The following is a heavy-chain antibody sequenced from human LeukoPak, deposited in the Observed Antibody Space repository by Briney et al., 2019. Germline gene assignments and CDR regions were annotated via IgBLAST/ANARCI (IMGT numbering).Heavy chain of an antibody. V-gene: IGHV3-11*06. CDR1: GKTFSDYY. Sequence: SLRLARAAYGKTFSDYYRIWIRRAPRKKLEWVSYISSSSSYTNSADSVKGRFTISRDNAKNSLYLQMNSLRAEDTAVYYCARDEGYCTGGSCYSNYWGQGTLVTVSS. J-gene: IGHJ4*02. D-gene: IGHD2-15*01. CDR3: ARDEGYCTGGSCYSNY. CDR2: ISSSSSYT.